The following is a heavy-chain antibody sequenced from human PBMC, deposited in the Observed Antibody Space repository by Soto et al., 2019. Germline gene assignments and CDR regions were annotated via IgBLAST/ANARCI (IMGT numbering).Heavy chain of an antibody. CDR2: ISGSGEST. CDR1: GFTFSSFS. Sequence: PGGSLRLSCAASGFTFSSFSMSWVRQAPGKGLEWVSSISGSGESTYYADSVKGQLSISRENANNTLYLQMNSLRAEYTAVYYFAKRREGGYYIFDYWGQGTPVTVSS. D-gene: IGHD3-10*01. CDR3: AKRREGGYYIFDY. J-gene: IGHJ4*02. V-gene: IGHV3-23*01.